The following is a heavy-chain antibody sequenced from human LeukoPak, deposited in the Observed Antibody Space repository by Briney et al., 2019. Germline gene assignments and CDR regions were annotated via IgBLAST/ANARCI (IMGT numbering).Heavy chain of an antibody. CDR2: IYHSGST. CDR3: ARITIFGVVIDY. CDR1: GYSISSGYY. J-gene: IGHJ4*02. Sequence: SETLSLTCAVSGYSISSGYYWGWIRQPPGKGLEWIGSIYHSGSTYCNPSLKSRVTISVDTSKNQFSLKLSSVTAADTAVYYCARITIFGVVIDYWGQGTLVTVSS. D-gene: IGHD3-3*01. V-gene: IGHV4-38-2*01.